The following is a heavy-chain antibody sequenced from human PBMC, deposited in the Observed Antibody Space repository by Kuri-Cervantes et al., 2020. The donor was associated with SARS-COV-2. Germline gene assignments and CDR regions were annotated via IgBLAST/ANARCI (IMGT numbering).Heavy chain of an antibody. CDR3: AREGPIYYYYYYMDV. CDR1: GASISDYY. Sequence: SETLSLTYNVSGASISDYYCSWIRQPPGRGLEWIGYIDHIGTTNFNPSLKSRVTMSVDTSKNHLSLSLSFVTAADTAVYYCAREGPIYYYYYYMDVWGKGTTVTVSS. CDR2: IDHIGTT. J-gene: IGHJ6*03. V-gene: IGHV4-59*01.